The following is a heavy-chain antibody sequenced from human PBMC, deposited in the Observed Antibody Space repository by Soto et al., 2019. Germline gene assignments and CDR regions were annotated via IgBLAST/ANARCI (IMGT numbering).Heavy chain of an antibody. CDR1: GGSISSFY. Sequence: PSETLSLTCTVSGGSISSFYWSWIRQPAWKGLEWIGRIYSGGMNNYNPSLKSRVTMSVDTSKNQFSLRLSSVTAADTAMYYCARGSRRWDYLGQGTLVAVCS. CDR3: ARGSRRWDY. J-gene: IGHJ4*02. D-gene: IGHD6-13*01. CDR2: IYSGGMN. V-gene: IGHV4-4*07.